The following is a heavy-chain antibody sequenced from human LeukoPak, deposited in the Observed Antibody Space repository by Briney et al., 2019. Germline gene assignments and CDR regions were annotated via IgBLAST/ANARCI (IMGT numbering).Heavy chain of an antibody. V-gene: IGHV3-23*01. CDR2: ISNSGGST. J-gene: IGHJ4*02. CDR3: AKGGSRGYSYGYLDY. Sequence: PGASLRLSCTASGFTFSSHAMSWVRQAPGKGLEWVSAISNSGGSTHYADSVKGRFTISRDNSKNTLYLQMNSLRAEDTAVYYCAKGGSRGYSYGYLDYWGQGTLVPVSS. CDR1: GFTFSSHA. D-gene: IGHD5-18*01.